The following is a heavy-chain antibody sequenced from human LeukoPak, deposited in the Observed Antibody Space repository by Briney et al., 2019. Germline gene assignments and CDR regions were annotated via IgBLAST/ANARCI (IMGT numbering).Heavy chain of an antibody. V-gene: IGHV3-48*01. CDR3: ARAGTLTGDSD. CDR1: GFTFSSYS. J-gene: IGHJ4*02. CDR2: ISSSSSTI. Sequence: GGALRLSCAASGFTFSSYSMNWVRQAPGKGLEWVSYISSSSSTIYYADSVKGRFTISRDNAKNSLYLQMNSLRAEDTAVYYCARAGTLTGDSDWGQGTLVTVSS. D-gene: IGHD7-27*01.